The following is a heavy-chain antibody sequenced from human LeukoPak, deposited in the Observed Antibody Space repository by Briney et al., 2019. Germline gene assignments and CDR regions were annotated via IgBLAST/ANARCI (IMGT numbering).Heavy chain of an antibody. CDR2: INHNGNVN. Sequence: GGSLRLSCAASGFTFSSYWMNWARQAPGKGLEWVASINHNGNVNYYVDSVKGRFTISRDNAKNSLYLQMNSLRAEDTAVYYCARDRIVGATWRSFDYWGQGTLVTVSS. CDR3: ARDRIVGATWRSFDY. CDR1: GFTFSSYW. J-gene: IGHJ4*02. D-gene: IGHD1-26*01. V-gene: IGHV3-7*03.